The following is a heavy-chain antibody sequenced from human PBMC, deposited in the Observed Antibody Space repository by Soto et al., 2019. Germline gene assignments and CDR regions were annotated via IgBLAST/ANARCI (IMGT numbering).Heavy chain of an antibody. V-gene: IGHV4-30-4*01. CDR1: GGSISSGDYY. D-gene: IGHD3-10*01. CDR2: IYYSGST. J-gene: IGHJ6*02. CDR3: ARVRGDRRWLQPGGYYYYGMDV. Sequence: PSETLSLTCTVSGGSISSGDYYWSWIRQPPGKGLVWIGYIYYSGSTYYNPSLKSRVTISVDTSKNQFSLKLSSVTAADTAVYYCARVRGDRRWLQPGGYYYYGMDVWGQGTTVTVSS.